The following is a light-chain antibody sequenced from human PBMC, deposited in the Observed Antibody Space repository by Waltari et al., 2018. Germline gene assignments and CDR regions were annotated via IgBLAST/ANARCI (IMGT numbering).Light chain of an antibody. Sequence: EVALTQSPATLSVSLGERATLSCRASQSVSSDLAWYQQKPGQAPRLIIHGASIRATGIPARFSGSGSGTEFTLTISSLQSEDSAVYYCQQYNKWPPGTFGQGTKVEIK. CDR1: QSVSSD. V-gene: IGKV3-15*01. J-gene: IGKJ1*01. CDR3: QQYNKWPPGT. CDR2: GAS.